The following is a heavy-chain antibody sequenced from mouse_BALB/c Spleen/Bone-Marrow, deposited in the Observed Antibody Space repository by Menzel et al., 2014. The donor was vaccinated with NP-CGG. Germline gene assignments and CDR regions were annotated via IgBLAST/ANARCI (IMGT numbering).Heavy chain of an antibody. CDR2: IYPSDSYT. J-gene: IGHJ3*01. D-gene: IGHD2-3*01. CDR3: AREDGFPFAY. V-gene: IGHV1-69*02. CDR1: GYTFTSYW. Sequence: QVQLQQPGAELVRPGASVKLSCKASGYTFTSYWINWVKQRPGQGLEWIGNIYPSDSYTNYNQKFKDKATLTVGKSSSAESMYIRRPTSEDSAVYYSAREDGFPFAYRGHKTLVTVSA.